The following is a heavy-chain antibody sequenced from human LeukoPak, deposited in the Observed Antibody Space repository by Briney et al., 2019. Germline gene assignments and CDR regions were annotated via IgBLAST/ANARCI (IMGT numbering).Heavy chain of an antibody. CDR3: ARDLSYYDFWSGYSTVGSYFDY. V-gene: IGHV3-7*01. CDR2: MRRDGNEI. Sequence: GGSLRLSCSASGFTFSTYWMSWVRQAPGKGLEWVANMRRDGNEIYYLDSVRGRFTIFRDNAKNSLYLQMNSLRAEDTAVYYCARDLSYYDFWSGYSTVGSYFDYWGQGTLVTVSS. D-gene: IGHD3-3*01. J-gene: IGHJ4*02. CDR1: GFTFSTYW.